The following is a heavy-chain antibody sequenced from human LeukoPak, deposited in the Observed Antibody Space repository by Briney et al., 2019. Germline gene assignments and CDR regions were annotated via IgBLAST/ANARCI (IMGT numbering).Heavy chain of an antibody. D-gene: IGHD2-15*01. Sequence: AAVQVSCKASGYRFTGCYMHSVRQAPGQGLEWMGWINPNSDVTNYAQNFQGRVSMTRDTSISTAYMELSRLRSDDTAVYYCARQQEVAGYFDYWGQGTLVTVSS. CDR2: INPNSDVT. V-gene: IGHV1-2*02. J-gene: IGHJ4*02. CDR3: ARQQEVAGYFDY. CDR1: GYRFTGCY.